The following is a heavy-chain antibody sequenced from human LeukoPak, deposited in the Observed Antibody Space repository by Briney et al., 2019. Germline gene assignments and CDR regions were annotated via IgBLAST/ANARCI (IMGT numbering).Heavy chain of an antibody. J-gene: IGHJ5*02. D-gene: IGHD3-22*01. Sequence: PSETLSLTCTVSGGSISSYYWSWIRQPPGKGLEWIGYIYYSGSTNYNPSLKSRVTISVDTSKNQFSLKLSSVTAADTAVYYCARRIQNYYDSSGYYTWFDPWGQGTLVTVSS. CDR1: GGSISSYY. V-gene: IGHV4-59*08. CDR2: IYYSGST. CDR3: ARRIQNYYDSSGYYTWFDP.